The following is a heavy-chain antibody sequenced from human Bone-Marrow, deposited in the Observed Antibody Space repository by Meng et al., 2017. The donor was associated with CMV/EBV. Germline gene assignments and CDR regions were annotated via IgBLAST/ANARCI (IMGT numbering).Heavy chain of an antibody. Sequence: LSLTCAASGFTFRFYWMSWVRQAPGKGLEWVANIQQDGSVKYYVDSVKGRFTISRDNAQNSLYLQMNSLRAEDTAVYYCARGDYDFWSGYYPHYYYYYGMDVWGQGTTVTVSS. J-gene: IGHJ6*02. CDR2: IQQDGSVK. CDR1: GFTFRFYW. CDR3: ARGDYDFWSGYYPHYYYYYGMDV. D-gene: IGHD3-3*01. V-gene: IGHV3-7*01.